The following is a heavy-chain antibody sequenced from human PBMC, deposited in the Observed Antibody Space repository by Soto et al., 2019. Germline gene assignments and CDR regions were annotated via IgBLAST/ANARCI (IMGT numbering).Heavy chain of an antibody. V-gene: IGHV1-3*01. Sequence: ASVKVSCKASGYTFTSSAMHWVRQAPGQRLEWMGWINAGNGNTKYSQKFQGRVTITRDTSASTAYMELSSLRSEDTAVYYCTRDRGSSYHDYWGQGTLVTVSS. CDR1: GYTFTSSA. J-gene: IGHJ4*02. CDR3: TRDRGSSYHDY. D-gene: IGHD2-15*01. CDR2: INAGNGNT.